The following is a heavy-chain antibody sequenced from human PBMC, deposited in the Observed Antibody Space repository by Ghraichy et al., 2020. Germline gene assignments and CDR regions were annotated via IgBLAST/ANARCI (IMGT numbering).Heavy chain of an antibody. CDR2: IQTSGNT. Sequence: SETLSLTCTVSGGSISGYYWSWIRQPPGKGLEWIGYIQTSGNTNYNPSLKSRVTISVDTSKKQFSLKLRSVTAADTAVYYCARHVSSVTMFDPWGQGTLVTVSS. CDR1: GGSISGYY. V-gene: IGHV4-4*09. CDR3: ARHVSSVTMFDP. D-gene: IGHD4-17*01. J-gene: IGHJ5*02.